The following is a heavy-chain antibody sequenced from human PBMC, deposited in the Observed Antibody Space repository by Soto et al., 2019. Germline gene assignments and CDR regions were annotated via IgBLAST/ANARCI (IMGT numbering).Heavy chain of an antibody. Sequence: PSETLSLTCTVSGGSVSSVTDYWSWIRQPPGKGLEWIGYIHYSGSTNYNPSLKSRVSMSVDTSKNQFSLKLSSVTAADTAVYYCARDYYGSGSPPLGYWGQGTLVTVS. V-gene: IGHV4-61*01. CDR1: GGSVSSVTDY. CDR2: IHYSGST. J-gene: IGHJ4*02. D-gene: IGHD3-10*01. CDR3: ARDYYGSGSPPLGY.